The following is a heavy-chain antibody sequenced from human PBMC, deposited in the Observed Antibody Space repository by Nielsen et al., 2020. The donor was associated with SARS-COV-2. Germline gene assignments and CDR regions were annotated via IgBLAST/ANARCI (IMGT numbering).Heavy chain of an antibody. CDR2: RHYTGNT. J-gene: IGHJ5*02. Sequence: SETLSLTCRVSGASLSSGGSSYSWIRQHPGKGLEWFGLRHYTGNTYYNPSLQSRLFISVDTSKNQFSLRLSSVTAADTAVYYCATGAGWFDPWGQGTRVTVSS. CDR1: GASLSSGGSS. D-gene: IGHD6-19*01. V-gene: IGHV4-31*03. CDR3: ATGAGWFDP.